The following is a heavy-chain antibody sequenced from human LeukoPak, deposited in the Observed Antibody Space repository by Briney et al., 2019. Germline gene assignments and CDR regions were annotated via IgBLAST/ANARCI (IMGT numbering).Heavy chain of an antibody. D-gene: IGHD5-12*01. Sequence: GGSLRLSCAASGFTFSSYGMHWVRQAPGKGLEWVAVISYDGSNKYYADSVKGRFTISRDNSKNTLYLQMNSLRAEDTAVYYCAKDQNSGYDYRTYGMDVWGQGTTVTVSS. CDR1: GFTFSSYG. V-gene: IGHV3-30*18. CDR2: ISYDGSNK. J-gene: IGHJ6*02. CDR3: AKDQNSGYDYRTYGMDV.